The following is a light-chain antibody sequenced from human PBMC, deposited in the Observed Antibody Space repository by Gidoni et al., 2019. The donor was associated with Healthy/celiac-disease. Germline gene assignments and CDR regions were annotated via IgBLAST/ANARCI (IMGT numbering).Light chain of an antibody. V-gene: IGLV2-8*01. Sequence: QSALPQPPSASGSPGQSVTISCTGTSSDVGGYNSVSWYQQHPGKAPKLMIYEVSKRPSGVPDRFSGSKSGNTASLTVSGLQAEDEADYYCSSYAGSNTWVFGGGTKLTVL. CDR1: SSDVGGYNS. CDR3: SSYAGSNTWV. CDR2: EVS. J-gene: IGLJ3*02.